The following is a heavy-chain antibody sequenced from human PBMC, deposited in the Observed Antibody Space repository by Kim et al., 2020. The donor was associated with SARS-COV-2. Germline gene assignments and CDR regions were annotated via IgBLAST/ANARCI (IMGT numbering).Heavy chain of an antibody. D-gene: IGHD1-26*01. J-gene: IGHJ4*02. V-gene: IGHV1-69*01. Sequence: KFQGRVTITADESTSTAYMELSSLRSEDTAVYYCARSQGISGSYAWSIDYWGQGTLVTVSS. CDR3: ARSQGISGSYAWSIDY.